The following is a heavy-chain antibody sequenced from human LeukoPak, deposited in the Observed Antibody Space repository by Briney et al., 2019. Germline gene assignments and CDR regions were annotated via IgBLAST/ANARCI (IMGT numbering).Heavy chain of an antibody. CDR1: GYTFTSYD. J-gene: IGHJ5*02. CDR3: ARGYCSGGSCYYNWFDP. Sequence: GASVKVSCRASGYTFTSYDINWVRQATGHGLEWMGWMNPNSGNTGYAQKFQGRVTMTRNTSISTAYMELNSLRSEDAAVYYCARGYCSGGSCYYNWFDPWGQGTLVTVSS. D-gene: IGHD2-15*01. V-gene: IGHV1-8*01. CDR2: MNPNSGNT.